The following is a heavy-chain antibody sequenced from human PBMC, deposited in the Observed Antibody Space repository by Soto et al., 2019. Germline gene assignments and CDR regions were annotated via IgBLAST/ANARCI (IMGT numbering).Heavy chain of an antibody. CDR3: ARESGGYDSSTRYGLDV. D-gene: IGHD6-25*01. J-gene: IGHJ6*02. V-gene: IGHV4-61*01. Sequence: PSETLSLTCTVSGGSVSSESHYWSWIRQTPGKGLEWIGYIYYTGSTNYNPSLKGRVTMSVDTSRDQVSLRLRSVTRADTAVYYCARESGGYDSSTRYGLDVWGQGTTVTVSS. CDR1: GGSVSSESHY. CDR2: IYYTGST.